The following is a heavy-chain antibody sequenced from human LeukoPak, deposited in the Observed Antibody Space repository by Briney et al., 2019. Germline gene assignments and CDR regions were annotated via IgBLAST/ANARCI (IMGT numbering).Heavy chain of an antibody. CDR3: ARRRQITFYSPYAFDM. J-gene: IGHJ3*02. V-gene: IGHV4-59*08. CDR1: GGSMSSSY. CDR2: IYYTGSP. Sequence: PSETLSLTCTVSGGSMSSSYWSWIRQPPGKGLEWLGYIYYTGSPKSNPSLKSRATISLDTSKNQFSLRLSSVTAADTAVYYCARRRQITFYSPYAFDMWGQGTMVTVSS. D-gene: IGHD2/OR15-2a*01.